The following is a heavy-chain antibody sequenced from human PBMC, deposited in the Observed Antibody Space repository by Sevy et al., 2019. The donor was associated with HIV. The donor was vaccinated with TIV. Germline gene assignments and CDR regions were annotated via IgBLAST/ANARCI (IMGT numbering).Heavy chain of an antibody. D-gene: IGHD5-12*01. CDR2: MMPIFGTA. J-gene: IGHJ4*02. V-gene: IGHV1-69*13. CDR1: GGTFCSYA. Sequence: ASVKVSCKASGGTFCSYAISWVRQAPGQGLEWMGGMMPIFGTANCEQKFQGRVTITATESTSTAYMELSSLRSEDTAVYYCARLTRQNSGFNYWGQGTLVTVSS. CDR3: ARLTRQNSGFNY.